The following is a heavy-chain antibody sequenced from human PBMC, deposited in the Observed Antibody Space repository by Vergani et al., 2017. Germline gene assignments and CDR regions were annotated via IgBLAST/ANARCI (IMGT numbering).Heavy chain of an antibody. Sequence: EVQLLESGGGLVQPGGSLRLSCTASGFTFSSYAMSWVRQAPGKGLEWVSAISGRGGSTDYADSVKGRFTISRDNSKNTLYLQMNSLRAEDTAVYYCANLGKGIAVAGTAPSPPYWYFDLWGRGTLVTVSS. J-gene: IGHJ2*01. V-gene: IGHV3-23*01. D-gene: IGHD6-19*01. CDR2: ISGRGGST. CDR3: ANLGKGIAVAGTAPSPPYWYFDL. CDR1: GFTFSSYA.